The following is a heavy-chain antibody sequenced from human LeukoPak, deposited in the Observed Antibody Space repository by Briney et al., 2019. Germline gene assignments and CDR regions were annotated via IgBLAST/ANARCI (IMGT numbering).Heavy chain of an antibody. CDR3: AKWGDYDVLTGYYVSDY. V-gene: IGHV3-23*01. Sequence: GKSLRLSCAASGFTFSNYAMSWVRQAPGKGLEWVSAITGSGGNTYYADSVKGRFTISRDNSKNTVFLQMNSLRAEDTAVYYCAKWGDYDVLTGYYVSDYWGQGTLVTVSS. CDR2: ITGSGGNT. D-gene: IGHD3-9*01. CDR1: GFTFSNYA. J-gene: IGHJ4*02.